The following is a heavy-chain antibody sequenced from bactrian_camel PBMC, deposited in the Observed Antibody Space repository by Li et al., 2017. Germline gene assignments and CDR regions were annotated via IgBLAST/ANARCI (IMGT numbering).Heavy chain of an antibody. J-gene: IGHJ4*01. CDR1: GWFGSSYC. Sequence: HVQLVESGGGSVQAGGNLKLSCVGSGWFGSSYCWGWFRQAPGKGLEWVSSVDSSGGNKNHADSVKGRFTISRDNAKNTLYLQMNSLKSEDTAVYYCASVGGDWELNYWGQGTQVTVS. CDR2: VDSSGGNK. V-gene: IGHV3S1*01. D-gene: IGHD7*01. CDR3: ASVGGDWELNY.